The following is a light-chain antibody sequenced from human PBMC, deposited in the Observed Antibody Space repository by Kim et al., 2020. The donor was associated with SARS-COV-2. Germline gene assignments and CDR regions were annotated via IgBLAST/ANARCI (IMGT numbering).Light chain of an antibody. CDR1: SLTNYY. CDR3: NSRDSSAQRYV. V-gene: IGLV3-19*01. Sequence: SSELTQDPAVSVALGHTVTITCQGDSLTNYYASWYQQRPGQAPVLVIYDKNSRPSGIPDRFSGSSSGNTASLTITGALAEDEADYYCNSRDSSAQRYVFGPGTKLTVL. CDR2: DKN. J-gene: IGLJ1*01.